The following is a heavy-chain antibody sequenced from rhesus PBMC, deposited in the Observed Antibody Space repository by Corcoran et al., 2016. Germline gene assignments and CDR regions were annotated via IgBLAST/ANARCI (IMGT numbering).Heavy chain of an antibody. CDR2: INSGGTTT. J-gene: IGHJ5-2*02. CDR1: GVTFSSYG. CDR3: AKGKRMYTAYNSFDV. D-gene: IGHD5-12*01. Sequence: EVQRVESGGGLAKPGGSLRCSCAAPGVTFSSYGMNWVRQTPGKGLEWISAINSGGTTTYYADSVKGRFTISRDNSQNTLSLQMNSLRAEDTAVYFCAKGKRMYTAYNSFDVWGRGVLVTVSS. V-gene: IGHV3S42*01.